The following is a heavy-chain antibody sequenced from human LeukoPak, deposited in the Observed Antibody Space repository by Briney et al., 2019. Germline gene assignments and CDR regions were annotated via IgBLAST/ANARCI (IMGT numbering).Heavy chain of an antibody. Sequence: GGSLRLSCAASGFTFSSYSMNWVRQAPGKGLEWVSSISSSSSYIYYADSVKGRFTISRDNAKNSLYLQMNSLRAEDTAVYYCARSVPAAIPPYYGMDVWGKGTTVTVSS. CDR1: GFTFSSYS. CDR3: ARSVPAAIPPYYGMDV. V-gene: IGHV3-21*01. CDR2: ISSSSSYI. J-gene: IGHJ6*04. D-gene: IGHD2-2*01.